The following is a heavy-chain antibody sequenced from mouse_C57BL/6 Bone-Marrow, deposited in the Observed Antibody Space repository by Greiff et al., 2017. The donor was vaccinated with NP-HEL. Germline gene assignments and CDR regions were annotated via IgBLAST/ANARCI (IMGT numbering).Heavy chain of an antibody. CDR2: IWSGGST. V-gene: IGHV2-4*01. CDR1: GFSLPSYG. D-gene: IGHD1-1*01. Sequence: QVQLQQSGPGLVQPSQSLSITCTVSGFSLPSYGVHWVRQPPGKGLEWLGVIWSGGSTDYNAAFISRLSISKDNSKSQVFFKMNSLQADDTAIYYCAKNYGSSYGGYFDVWGTGTTVTVSS. CDR3: AKNYGSSYGGYFDV. J-gene: IGHJ1*03.